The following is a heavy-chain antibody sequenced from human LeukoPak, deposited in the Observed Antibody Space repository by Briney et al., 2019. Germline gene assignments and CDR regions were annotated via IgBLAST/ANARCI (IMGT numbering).Heavy chain of an antibody. CDR3: AKDRGSTGTTDGYFDY. CDR2: ISGSGGST. Sequence: GGSLRLSCAASGFTFSSYAMSWVRQAPGKGLEWVSAISGSGGSTYYADSVKGRFTISRDNSKNTLYLQMNSLRAEDTAVYYCAKDRGSTGTTDGYFDYWGQGTLVTVSS. J-gene: IGHJ4*02. D-gene: IGHD1-1*01. CDR1: GFTFSSYA. V-gene: IGHV3-23*01.